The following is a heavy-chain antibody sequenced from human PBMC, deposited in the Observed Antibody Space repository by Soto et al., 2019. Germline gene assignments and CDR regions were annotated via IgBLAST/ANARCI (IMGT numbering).Heavy chain of an antibody. CDR1: GFTFSSYA. D-gene: IGHD3-22*01. J-gene: IGHJ4*02. CDR2: ISGSGGST. CDR3: AKGHRTWLNGYFDY. V-gene: IGHV3-23*01. Sequence: EVQLLESGGGLVQPGGSLGLSCAASGFTFSSYAMSWVRQAPGKGLEWVLAISGSGGSTYYAVSVKGRFTISRDNSKNTLYLQMNRLRAEDTAVYYCAKGHRTWLNGYFDYWGQGTLVTVSS.